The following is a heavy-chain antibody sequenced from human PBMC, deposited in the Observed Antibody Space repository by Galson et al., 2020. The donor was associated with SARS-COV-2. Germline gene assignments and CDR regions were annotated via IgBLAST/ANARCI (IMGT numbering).Heavy chain of an antibody. Sequence: SCAASGFSVSDYYMTLVRLAPGKGLEWVSVIYTGGSPFNADSVKGRFTISRHNSKHTLFLQMNSLRAEDTAVYYCARGITIFGIYDDGMDVWGQGTSVTVSS. V-gene: IGHV3-53*01. CDR2: IYTGGSP. D-gene: IGHD3-3*01. CDR1: GFSVSDYY. J-gene: IGHJ6*02. CDR3: ARGITIFGIYDDGMDV.